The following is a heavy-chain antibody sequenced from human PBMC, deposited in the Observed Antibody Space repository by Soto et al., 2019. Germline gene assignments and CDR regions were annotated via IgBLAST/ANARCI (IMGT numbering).Heavy chain of an antibody. CDR1: GFTFSSYD. V-gene: IGHV3-13*01. D-gene: IGHD6-19*01. CDR2: IGTAGDT. J-gene: IGHJ2*01. Sequence: PGETLRLSCAASGFTFSSYDMHWGRQDKGKGLEWVSAIGTAGDTYYPGSVKGRFTITRENAKNSLYLQMNSLRAGDTAVYYCARDGRYSSGIRYFDLWGRGPLVPVFS. CDR3: ARDGRYSSGIRYFDL.